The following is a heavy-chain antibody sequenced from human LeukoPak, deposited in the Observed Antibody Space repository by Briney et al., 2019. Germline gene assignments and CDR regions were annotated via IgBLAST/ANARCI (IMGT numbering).Heavy chain of an antibody. Sequence: GGSLRLSCAASGFTFSSYAMSWVRQAPGKGLEWVSAISGSGGSTYYADSVKGRITISRDNSKNTLYLQMNSLRAEDTAVYYCARQRLALNYFDYWGQGTLVTVSS. J-gene: IGHJ4*02. CDR1: GFTFSSYA. D-gene: IGHD6-25*01. CDR3: ARQRLALNYFDY. V-gene: IGHV3-23*01. CDR2: ISGSGGST.